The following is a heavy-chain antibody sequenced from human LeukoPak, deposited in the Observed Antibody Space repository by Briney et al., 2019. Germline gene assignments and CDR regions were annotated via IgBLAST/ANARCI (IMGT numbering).Heavy chain of an antibody. CDR3: ARAFGGHDEWYYFDY. Sequence: GASVKVSCKASGGTFSSYAISGVRQAPGQGLEWMGGIIPIFGTANYAQKFQGRVTITADESTSTAYMELSSLRSEDTAVYYCARAFGGHDEWYYFDYWGQGTLVTVSS. V-gene: IGHV1-69*13. J-gene: IGHJ4*02. CDR1: GGTFSSYA. D-gene: IGHD5-12*01. CDR2: IIPIFGTA.